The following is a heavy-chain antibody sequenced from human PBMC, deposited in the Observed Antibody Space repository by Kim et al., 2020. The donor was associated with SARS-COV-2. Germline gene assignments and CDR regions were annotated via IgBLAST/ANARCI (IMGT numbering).Heavy chain of an antibody. D-gene: IGHD3-16*01. V-gene: IGHV4-4*02. J-gene: IGHJ4*02. CDR2: RT. Sequence: RTNHHPSLKSRVTISVAKSKNQFSLKLSSVTAADTAVYYCARDLAGYFDYWGQGTLVTVSS. CDR3: ARDLAGYFDY.